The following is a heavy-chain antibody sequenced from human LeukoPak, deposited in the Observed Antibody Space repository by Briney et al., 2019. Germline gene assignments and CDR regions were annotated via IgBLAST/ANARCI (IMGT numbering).Heavy chain of an antibody. Sequence: PSETLSLTCTVSGGSISSYYWSWIRQPPGKGLEWIGCIYYSGSTNYNPSLKSRVTISVDTSKNQFSLKLSSVTAADTAVYYCARDPAAEGWFDPWGQGTLVTVSS. CDR1: GGSISSYY. J-gene: IGHJ5*02. D-gene: IGHD6-13*01. CDR3: ARDPAAEGWFDP. V-gene: IGHV4-59*12. CDR2: IYYSGST.